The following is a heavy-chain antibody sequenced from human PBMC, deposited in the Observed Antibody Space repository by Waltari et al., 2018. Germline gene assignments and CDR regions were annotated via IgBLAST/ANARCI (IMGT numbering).Heavy chain of an antibody. CDR1: GYSFTSYW. V-gene: IGHV5-51*01. J-gene: IGHJ6*02. D-gene: IGHD4-4*01. CDR3: ARRRNYPGGAMDV. CDR2: IYPGDSDT. Sequence: EVQLVQSGAEVTKPGASLKISCTDSGYSFTSYWIRWVRQMPGKGLEWMGIIYPGDSDTRYSPSFQGQVTISADKSISTAYLQWSSLKASDTAMYYCARRRNYPGGAMDVWGQGTTVTVSS.